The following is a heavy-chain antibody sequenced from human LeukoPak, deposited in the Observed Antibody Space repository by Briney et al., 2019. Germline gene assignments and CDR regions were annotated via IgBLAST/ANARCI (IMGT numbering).Heavy chain of an antibody. J-gene: IGHJ4*02. V-gene: IGHV3-23*01. CDR3: AKGGYCSSTSCYGSGMGVDLADY. CDR1: GFTFNNYA. CDR2: ISGGGETT. D-gene: IGHD2-2*01. Sequence: GGSLRLSCAASGFTFNNYAMNWVRQAPGKGLEWVSSISGGGETTYYADSAKGRFTISRDNSQNTLYLQMNSLRAEDTAVYYCAKGGYCSSTSCYGSGMGVDLADYWGQGTLVTVSS.